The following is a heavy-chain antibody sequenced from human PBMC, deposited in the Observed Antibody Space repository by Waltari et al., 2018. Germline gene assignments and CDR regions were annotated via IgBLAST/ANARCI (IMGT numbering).Heavy chain of an antibody. Sequence: EVQLVESGGGLVQPGGSLRLSCAASGFTFSSYSMNWVRQAPRKGLEWVSYISSSSSTIYYADSVKGRFTISRDNAKNSLYLQMNSLRAEDTAVYYCARDSQVLRFLEWLSFDYWGQGTLVTVSS. CDR2: ISSSSSTI. CDR3: ARDSQVLRFLEWLSFDY. D-gene: IGHD3-3*01. V-gene: IGHV3-48*04. CDR1: GFTFSSYS. J-gene: IGHJ4*02.